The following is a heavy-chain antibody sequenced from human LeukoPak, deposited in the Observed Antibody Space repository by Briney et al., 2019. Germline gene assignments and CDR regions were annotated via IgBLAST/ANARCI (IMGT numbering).Heavy chain of an antibody. J-gene: IGHJ4*02. Sequence: GGSLRLSCAASGFTFSSYSMNWVRQAPGKGLEYVSAITSNGGSTYYADSVKGSFTISRDNSKNTLYLQMGSLRADDMAVYYCARDQGSGYCSGGSCYLGVDYWGQGALVTVSS. V-gene: IGHV3-64*02. CDR2: ITSNGGST. D-gene: IGHD2-15*01. CDR3: ARDQGSGYCSGGSCYLGVDY. CDR1: GFTFSSYS.